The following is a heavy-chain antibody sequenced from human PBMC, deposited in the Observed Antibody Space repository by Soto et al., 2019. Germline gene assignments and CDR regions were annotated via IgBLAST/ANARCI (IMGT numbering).Heavy chain of an antibody. CDR1: GYTFTNYA. CDR2: INAGNGNT. V-gene: IGHV1-3*01. D-gene: IGHD5-18*01. Sequence: ASVKVSCKASGYTFTNYAIHWVRQAPGQRLEWMGWINAGNGNTRYSQKFQGRVTITRDTSASTAYLQWSSLKASDTAMYYCARSGYSLKYNWYDPWGQGTLVTVS. J-gene: IGHJ5*02. CDR3: ARSGYSLKYNWYDP.